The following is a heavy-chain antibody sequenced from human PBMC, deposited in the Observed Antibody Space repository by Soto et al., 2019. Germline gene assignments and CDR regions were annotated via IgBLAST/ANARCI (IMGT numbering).Heavy chain of an antibody. V-gene: IGHV4-59*01. CDR2: MFYSGST. J-gene: IGHJ3*01. Sequence: SETLSLTCTVSGGSTSSYSWSWIRQPPGKGLEWIGYMFYSGSTEYNPSLKSRVTISVDTSKNQFSLNLNSVTAADTAVYYCAVTPGHCLVGSCYPAQALDFWGQGIMVTVSS. CDR1: GGSTSSYS. D-gene: IGHD2-15*01. CDR3: AVTPGHCLVGSCYPAQALDF.